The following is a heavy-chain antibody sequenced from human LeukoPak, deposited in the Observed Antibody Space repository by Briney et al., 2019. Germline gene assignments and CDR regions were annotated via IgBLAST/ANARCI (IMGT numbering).Heavy chain of an antibody. CDR2: IYYSGST. CDR1: GGSISSSSYY. D-gene: IGHD3-16*01. Sequence: SETLSLTCTVSGGSISSSSYYWGWIRQPPGKGLEWIGSIYYSGSTYYNPSLKSRVTISVDTSKNQLSLKLSSVTAADTAVYYCTPGPGGAFDIWGQGTMVTVSS. J-gene: IGHJ3*02. CDR3: TPGPGGAFDI. V-gene: IGHV4-39*01.